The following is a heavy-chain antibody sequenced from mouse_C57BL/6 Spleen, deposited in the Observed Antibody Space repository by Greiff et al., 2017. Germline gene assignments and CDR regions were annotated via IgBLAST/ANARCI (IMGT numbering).Heavy chain of an antibody. CDR1: GYTFTSYW. D-gene: IGHD4-1*01. J-gene: IGHJ2*01. CDR2: IDPSDSYT. Sequence: VQLQQPGAELVMPGASVKLSCKASGYTFTSYWMHWVKQRPGQGLEWIGEIDPSDSYTNYNQKFKGKSTLTVDKSSSTAYMQLSSLTSEDSAVYYCARISSNWNYFDYWGQGTTLTVSS. V-gene: IGHV1-69*01. CDR3: ARISSNWNYFDY.